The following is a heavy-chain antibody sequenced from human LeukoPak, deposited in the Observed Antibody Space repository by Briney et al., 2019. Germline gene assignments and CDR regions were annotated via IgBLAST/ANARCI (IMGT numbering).Heavy chain of an antibody. V-gene: IGHV3-33*06. CDR1: GSTFSSYG. Sequence: PGRSLRLSCATSGSTFSSYGMHWVRQAPGKGLEWVAVIWYDGSNKYYADSVKGRFTSSRDNSKNTLYLQMNSLRAEDTAVYYCAKGSDTAPDYWGQGTLVTVSS. CDR3: AKGSDTAPDY. D-gene: IGHD5-18*01. CDR2: IWYDGSNK. J-gene: IGHJ4*02.